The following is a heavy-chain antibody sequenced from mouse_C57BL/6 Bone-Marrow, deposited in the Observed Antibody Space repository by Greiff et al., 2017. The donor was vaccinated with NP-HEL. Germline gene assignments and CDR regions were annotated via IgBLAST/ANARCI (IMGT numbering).Heavy chain of an antibody. CDR3: ASKGYFYY. J-gene: IGHJ2*01. CDR1: GYTFTDYY. Sequence: EVQLQQSGPVLVKPGASVKMSCKASGYTFTDYYMNWVKQSHGKSLEWIGVINPYHGGTSSNQKFKGKATLTVDKSSRTAYMELNSLTSEDAAVYYCASKGYFYYWGQGTTLTVSS. V-gene: IGHV1-19*01. CDR2: INPYHGGT.